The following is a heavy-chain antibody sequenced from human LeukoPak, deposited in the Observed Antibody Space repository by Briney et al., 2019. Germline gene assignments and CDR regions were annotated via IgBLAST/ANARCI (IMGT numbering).Heavy chain of an antibody. D-gene: IGHD6-19*01. CDR2: IYYSGST. CDR3: ARVGQSEVGLGYSSGWYPPYGMDV. V-gene: IGHV4-31*03. J-gene: IGHJ6*02. Sequence: SQTLSLTCTVSGGSISSGGYYWSWIRQHPGKGLEWIGYIYYSGSTYYNPSLKSRVTISVDTSKNQFSLKLSSVTAADTAVYYCARVGQSEVGLGYSSGWYPPYGMDVWGQGTTVTVSS. CDR1: GGSISSGGYY.